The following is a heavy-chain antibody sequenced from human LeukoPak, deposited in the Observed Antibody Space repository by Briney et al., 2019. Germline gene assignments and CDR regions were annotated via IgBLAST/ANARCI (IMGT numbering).Heavy chain of an antibody. Sequence: PGGSLRLSCAASGFTFSSYSMNWDRQAPGKGLEWVSSISGSSSYINYADSVKGRFTISRDNAQNSLFLQLNSLRAEDTAVYYCARDPYSSGWYKDAFDIWGQGTMVTVSS. D-gene: IGHD6-19*01. CDR3: ARDPYSSGWYKDAFDI. CDR2: ISGSSSYI. V-gene: IGHV3-21*01. CDR1: GFTFSSYS. J-gene: IGHJ3*02.